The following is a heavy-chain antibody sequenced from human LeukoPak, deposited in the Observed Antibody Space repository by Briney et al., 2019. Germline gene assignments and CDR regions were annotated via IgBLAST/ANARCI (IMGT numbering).Heavy chain of an antibody. CDR1: GYRFSSYW. V-gene: IGHV5-51*01. CDR2: IYPADSDT. Sequence: GESLKISCKGSGYRFSSYWIAWVRQMPGKGLEWMGIIYPADSDTIYSPSFQGQVTLSADKSIGIAYLQWSSLKASDTAMYYCARRGTSYCGGDCYFFDSWGQGTLVTVSS. CDR3: ARRGTSYCGGDCYFFDS. D-gene: IGHD2-21*02. J-gene: IGHJ4*02.